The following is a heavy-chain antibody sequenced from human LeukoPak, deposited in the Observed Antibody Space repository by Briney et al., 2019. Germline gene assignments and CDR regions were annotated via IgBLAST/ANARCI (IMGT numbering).Heavy chain of an antibody. CDR1: GGSISSYY. V-gene: IGHV4-59*01. D-gene: IGHD3-22*01. J-gene: IGHJ5*02. Sequence: PSETLSLTCSVFGGSISSYYWSWIRQPPGKGLEWIGYIYYSGSTNYNPSLKSRVTISVDTSKNQFSLKLSSVTAADTAVYYCARRRTYYYDSSPQGFDPWGQGTLVTVSS. CDR2: IYYSGST. CDR3: ARRRTYYYDSSPQGFDP.